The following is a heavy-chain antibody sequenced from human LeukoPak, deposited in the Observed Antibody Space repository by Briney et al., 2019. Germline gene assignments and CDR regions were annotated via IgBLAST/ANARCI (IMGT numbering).Heavy chain of an antibody. CDR3: ARDHDYDYVWGSYRSDY. CDR2: IKQDGSEK. D-gene: IGHD3-16*02. CDR1: GFTFSSYW. V-gene: IGHV3-7*01. J-gene: IGHJ4*02. Sequence: GGSLRLSCAASGFTFSSYWMSWVRQAPGKGLEWAANIKQDGSEKYYVDSVKGRFTISRDNAKNSLYLQMNSLRAEDTAVYYCARDHDYDYVWGSYRSDYWGQGTLVTVSS.